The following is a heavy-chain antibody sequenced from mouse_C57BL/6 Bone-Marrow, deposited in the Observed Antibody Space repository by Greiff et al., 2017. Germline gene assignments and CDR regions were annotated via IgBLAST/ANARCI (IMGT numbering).Heavy chain of an antibody. CDR2: IDPSDSYT. D-gene: IGHD1-1*01. V-gene: IGHV1-59*01. J-gene: IGHJ4*01. CDR1: GYTFTSYW. CDR3: ARAATVVMDY. Sequence: QVQLQQPGAELVRPGTSVKLSCKASGYTFTSYWMHWVKQRPGQGLEWIGVIDPSDSYTNYNQKFKGKATLTVDTSSSTAYMQLSSLTSEDSAVYYCARAATVVMDYWGQGTSVTVSS.